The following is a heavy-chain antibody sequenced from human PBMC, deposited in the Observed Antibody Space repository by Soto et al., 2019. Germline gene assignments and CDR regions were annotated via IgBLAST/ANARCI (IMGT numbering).Heavy chain of an antibody. CDR1: GYIFSSHG. Sequence: QVQLVQSGPEVKKPGASVKVSCKASGYIFSSHGVSWVRQAPGQGLEWMGWIGVYNGDTKYEQKFQGRVTLTTDTSTSTAYMELRSLRYDDTAVYYGARDPPGKNDLDYWGQGTLVTVSS. V-gene: IGHV1-18*01. CDR3: ARDPPGKNDLDY. CDR2: IGVYNGDT. D-gene: IGHD1-1*01. J-gene: IGHJ4*02.